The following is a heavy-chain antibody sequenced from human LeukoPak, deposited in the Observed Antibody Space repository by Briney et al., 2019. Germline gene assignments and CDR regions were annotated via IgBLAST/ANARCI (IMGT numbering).Heavy chain of an antibody. D-gene: IGHD6-19*01. CDR3: TRGSSGRRDY. CDR2: MNPNSGNT. V-gene: IGHV1-8*01. Sequence: ASVKVSCKASGYTFTTCDINWVRQATGQGLEWMGWMNPNSGNTGYAQSFQGRVTMTRDTSISTAYMELSNLRSEDTAIYYCTRGSSGRRDYWGQATLVTVST. J-gene: IGHJ4*02. CDR1: GYTFTTCD.